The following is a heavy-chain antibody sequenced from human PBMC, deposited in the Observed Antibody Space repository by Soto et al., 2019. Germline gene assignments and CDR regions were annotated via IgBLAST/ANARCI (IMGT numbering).Heavy chain of an antibody. J-gene: IGHJ4*02. CDR2: INPTSEYT. D-gene: IGHD2-15*01. V-gene: IGHV1-8*01. CDR1: GYRFTSYD. CDR3: DRQVHPGYSSD. Sequence: SLKVSYKASGYRFTSYDINWVRQAPGQGLEWVGWINPTSEYTAHAQKFQGRVTLTREISTATAYMELSSLTSEDTAVYFCDRQVHPGYSSDWGPGTQVTGSS.